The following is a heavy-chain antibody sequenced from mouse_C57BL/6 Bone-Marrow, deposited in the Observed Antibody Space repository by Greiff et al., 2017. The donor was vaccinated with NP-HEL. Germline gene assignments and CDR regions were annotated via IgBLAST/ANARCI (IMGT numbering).Heavy chain of an antibody. CDR2: IWTGGGT. CDR3: VRKSGISAPYAMDN. CDR1: GFSLTSYA. Sequence: VMLVESGPGLVAPSQSLSITCTVSGFSLTSYAISWVRQPPGKGLEWLGVIWTGGGTNYNSALKSRLSISKDNSKSQVFLKMSSLQTDDTARDYCVRKSGISAPYAMDNWGQGAPDTVSS. V-gene: IGHV2-9-1*01. J-gene: IGHJ4*01. D-gene: IGHD1-1*01.